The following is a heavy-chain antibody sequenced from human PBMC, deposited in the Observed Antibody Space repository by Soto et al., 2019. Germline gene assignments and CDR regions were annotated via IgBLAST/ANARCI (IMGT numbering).Heavy chain of an antibody. CDR3: GGSFVVVPAATSYYFDY. CDR1: GFTFSDYY. J-gene: IGHJ4*02. D-gene: IGHD2-2*01. V-gene: IGHV3-11*01. Sequence: QVQLVESGGGLVKPGGSLRLSCAASGFTFSDYYMSWIRQAPGKGLEWVSYISSSGSTIYYADSVKGRFTISRDNAKNSLYLKMNSRRAEDPAVYYCGGSFVVVPAATSYYFDYWGEGTLATVP. CDR2: ISSSGSTI.